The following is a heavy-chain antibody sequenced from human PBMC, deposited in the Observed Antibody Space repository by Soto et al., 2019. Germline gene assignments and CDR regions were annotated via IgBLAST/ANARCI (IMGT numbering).Heavy chain of an antibody. Sequence: PSETLSLTCAVSGGSISSGGYSWSWIRQPPGKGLEWIGYIYHSGSTYYNPSLKSRVTISVDRSKNQFSLKLTSVTAADTAVYYCARVGNWNDGLGSWGQGALVTVSS. V-gene: IGHV4-30-2*01. J-gene: IGHJ5*02. D-gene: IGHD1-1*01. CDR1: GGSISSGGYS. CDR2: IYHSGST. CDR3: ARVGNWNDGLGS.